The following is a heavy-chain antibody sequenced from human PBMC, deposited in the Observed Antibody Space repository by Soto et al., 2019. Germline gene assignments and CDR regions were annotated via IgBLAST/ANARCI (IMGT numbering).Heavy chain of an antibody. Sequence: SVKVSCKASGGTFSSYAISWVRQAPGQGLEWMGGIIPILGIANYAQKFQGRVTITADKSTSTAYMELSSLRSEDTAVYYCARDRGGGYDYYYYYGMDVWGQGTTVTVSS. J-gene: IGHJ6*02. CDR1: GGTFSSYA. V-gene: IGHV1-69*10. D-gene: IGHD5-12*01. CDR2: IIPILGIA. CDR3: ARDRGGGYDYYYYYGMDV.